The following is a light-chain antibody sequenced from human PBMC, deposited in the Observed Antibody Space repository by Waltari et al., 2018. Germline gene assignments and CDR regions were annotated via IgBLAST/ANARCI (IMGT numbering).Light chain of an antibody. CDR2: DDN. V-gene: IGLV6-57*04. Sequence: NFMLTQPHSVSESPGKTITISCPRSRGSLAANFVPWYQQRPGSAPTILIYDDNQRASGVPDRFSGSIDRSSNSASLTISALKPEDEADYYCQSYDNLNTVFGGGTKLTVL. CDR3: QSYDNLNTV. J-gene: IGLJ3*02. CDR1: RGSLAANF.